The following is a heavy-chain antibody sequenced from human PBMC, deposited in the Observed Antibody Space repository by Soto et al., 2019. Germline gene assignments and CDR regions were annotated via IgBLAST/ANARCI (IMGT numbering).Heavy chain of an antibody. J-gene: IGHJ6*02. CDR2: ISAYNGNT. CDR3: ARSYYDFWSGHRPGPGGYGMDV. CDR1: GYTFTSYG. Sequence: QVQLVQSGAEVKKPGASVKVSCKASGYTFTSYGISWVRQAPGQGLEWMGWISAYNGNTNYAQKLQGRVTMTTDTSTSTAYMELRSLRSDDTAVYYCARSYYDFWSGHRPGPGGYGMDVWGQGTTVTVSS. V-gene: IGHV1-18*01. D-gene: IGHD3-3*01.